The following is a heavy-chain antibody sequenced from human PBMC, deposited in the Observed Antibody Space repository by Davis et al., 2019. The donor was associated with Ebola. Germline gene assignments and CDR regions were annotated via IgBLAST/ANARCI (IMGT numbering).Heavy chain of an antibody. CDR1: GFTFSSYG. CDR3: ARDRYYTIDV. V-gene: IGHV3-30*03. Sequence: GGSLRLSCAASGFTFSSYGMHWVRQTPGKGLEWVAVISNDGSNKYYADSVKGRFTISRDNSKNTLYLQVNSLRAEDTAVYYCARDRYYTIDVWGQGTTVTVSS. CDR2: ISNDGSNK. D-gene: IGHD3-10*01. J-gene: IGHJ6*02.